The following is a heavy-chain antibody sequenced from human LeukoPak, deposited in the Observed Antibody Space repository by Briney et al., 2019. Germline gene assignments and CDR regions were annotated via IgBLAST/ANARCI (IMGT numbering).Heavy chain of an antibody. J-gene: IGHJ4*02. Sequence: SVKVSCKASGGTFRSYGISWVRQAPGQGLWWMGGIIPIFRTPNYAQKFQGRLTITADESTSSVYMELSSLRSEDTAVYYCARESLPGWASPFDYWGQGTLVTVSS. CDR1: GGTFRSYG. CDR3: ARESLPGWASPFDY. D-gene: IGHD3-16*01. CDR2: IIPIFRTP. V-gene: IGHV1-69*01.